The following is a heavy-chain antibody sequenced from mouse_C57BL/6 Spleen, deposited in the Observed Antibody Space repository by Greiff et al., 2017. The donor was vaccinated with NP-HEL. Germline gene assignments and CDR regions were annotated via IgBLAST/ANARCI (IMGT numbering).Heavy chain of an antibody. J-gene: IGHJ1*03. CDR3: ARGDYGSSPLGYFDV. Sequence: EVKLMESGGGLVKPGGSLKLSCAASGFTFSSYAMSWVHQTPEKRLEWVATISDGGSYTYYPDNVKGRFTISRDNAKHNLYLQMRHLKSEDTAMYYCARGDYGSSPLGYFDVGGTGTTVTVSS. CDR1: GFTFSSYA. V-gene: IGHV5-4*03. CDR2: ISDGGSYT. D-gene: IGHD1-1*01.